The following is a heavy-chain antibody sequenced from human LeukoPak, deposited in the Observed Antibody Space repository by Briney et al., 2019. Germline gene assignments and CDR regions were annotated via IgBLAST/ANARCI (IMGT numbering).Heavy chain of an antibody. CDR1: GFTFSSYA. CDR2: ISYDGSNK. CDR3: ARDRGYYDSSGPGGY. D-gene: IGHD3-22*01. Sequence: GGSLRLSCAASGFTFSSYAMHWVRQAPGKGLEWVSVISYDGSNKYYADSVKGRFTISRDNSKNTLYLQMNSLRAEDTAVYYCARDRGYYDSSGPGGYWGQGTLVTVSS. J-gene: IGHJ4*02. V-gene: IGHV3-30-3*01.